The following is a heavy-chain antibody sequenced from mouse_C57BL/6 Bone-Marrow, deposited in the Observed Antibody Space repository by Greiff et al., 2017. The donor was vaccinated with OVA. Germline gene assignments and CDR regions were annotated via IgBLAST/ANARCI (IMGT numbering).Heavy chain of an antibody. CDR3: ARELLWSGFFDY. D-gene: IGHD2-1*01. CDR1: GYSIPSGYY. V-gene: IGHV3-6*01. Sequence: EVKLQQSGPGLVKPSQSLSLTCSVTGYSIPSGYYCNWLRQFPGNKLVWMGYISYDGSNHYNTSLKNRISITRDTSKNQFFLKLSSVTTEDTATYYCARELLWSGFFDYGGQGTTLTVSS. J-gene: IGHJ2*01. CDR2: ISYDGSN.